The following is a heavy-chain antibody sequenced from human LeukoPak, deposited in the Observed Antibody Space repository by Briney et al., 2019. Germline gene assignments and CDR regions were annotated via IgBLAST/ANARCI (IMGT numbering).Heavy chain of an antibody. J-gene: IGHJ4*02. Sequence: SVKVSCKASGGTFSSYAISWVRQAPGQGLEWMGGIIPIFGTANYAQKFQGRVTITADKSTSTAYMELSSLRSDDTAVYYCARDRDILTGYRAPPDYWGQGTLVTVSS. D-gene: IGHD3-9*01. V-gene: IGHV1-69*06. CDR1: GGTFSSYA. CDR3: ARDRDILTGYRAPPDY. CDR2: IIPIFGTA.